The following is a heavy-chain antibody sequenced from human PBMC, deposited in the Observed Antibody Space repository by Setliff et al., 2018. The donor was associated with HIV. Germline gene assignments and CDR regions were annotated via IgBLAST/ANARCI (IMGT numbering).Heavy chain of an antibody. CDR3: ARGPTTVTNYYYFYMDV. J-gene: IGHJ6*03. D-gene: IGHD4-17*01. V-gene: IGHV3-48*01. CDR2: ISSKRTSI. Sequence: GGSLRLSCETSGFTFGDFCMNWVRQAPGKGLEWISYISSKRTSIYYADSVKGRFTISRDNDRNSLYLQMNGLRAEDTAVYYCARGPTTVTNYYYFYMDVWGKGTTVTVSS. CDR1: GFTFGDFC.